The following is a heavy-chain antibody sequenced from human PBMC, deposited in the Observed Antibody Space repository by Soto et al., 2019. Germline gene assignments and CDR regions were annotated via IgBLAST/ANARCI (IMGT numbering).Heavy chain of an antibody. CDR1: GYSFTSYW. Sequence: PGESLKISCKGSGYSFTSYWISWVRQMPGKGLEWMGRIDPSDSYTNYSPSFQGHVTISADKSISTAYLQWSSLKASDTAMYYCASRPKRVTMVRGVIGQDYYGMDVWGQGTTVTVS. J-gene: IGHJ6*02. D-gene: IGHD3-10*01. CDR3: ASRPKRVTMVRGVIGQDYYGMDV. CDR2: IDPSDSYT. V-gene: IGHV5-10-1*01.